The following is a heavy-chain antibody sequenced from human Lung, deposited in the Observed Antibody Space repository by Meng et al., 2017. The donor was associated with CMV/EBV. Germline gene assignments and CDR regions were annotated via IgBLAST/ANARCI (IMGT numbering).Heavy chain of an antibody. CDR3: ARHHTYYFASGPNYYFDY. CDR1: GGSISSTYYY. Sequence: LSCTVSGGSISSTYYYWGWIRQPPGRGLEWIGSLYYSGSTYYNPSLKSRVTVSVDTSKNQFSLKLTSVTAADTAIYYCARHHTYYFASGPNYYFDYWGQGTXVTVSS. CDR2: LYYSGST. J-gene: IGHJ4*02. D-gene: IGHD3-10*01. V-gene: IGHV4-39*01.